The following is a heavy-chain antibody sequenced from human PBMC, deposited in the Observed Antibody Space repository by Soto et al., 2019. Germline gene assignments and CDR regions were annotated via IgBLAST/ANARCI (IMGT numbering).Heavy chain of an antibody. D-gene: IGHD2-8*02. J-gene: IGHJ4*02. CDR3: ATHYCTRGPCYFDY. Sequence: QLQLQESGPRLVRPSETLSLTCTVSGDSVSSSHYYWGWISQPPGEGLEWIGTIYSDGTTYDNPSLRSRVTISIDTSSNPFSLSPNSVTAADTAVYYCATHYCTRGPCYFDYWGQGALVTVSS. CDR2: IYSDGTT. CDR1: GDSVSSSHYY. V-gene: IGHV4-39*01.